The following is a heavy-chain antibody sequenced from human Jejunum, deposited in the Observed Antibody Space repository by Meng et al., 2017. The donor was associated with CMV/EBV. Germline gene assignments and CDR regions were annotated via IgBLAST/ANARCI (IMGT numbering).Heavy chain of an antibody. V-gene: IGHV3-23*03. CDR1: FTFSSDG. CDR3: AKGLSGSYYYYYGMDV. D-gene: IGHD1-26*01. J-gene: IGHJ6*02. CDR2: ISSGGDST. Sequence: FTFSSDGMSWVRQAPGQGLEWVSVISSGGDSTYSVDSVKGRFTISRDNSKNTLYLQMNSLRAEDTAVYYCAKGLSGSYYYYYGMDVWGQGTTVTVSS.